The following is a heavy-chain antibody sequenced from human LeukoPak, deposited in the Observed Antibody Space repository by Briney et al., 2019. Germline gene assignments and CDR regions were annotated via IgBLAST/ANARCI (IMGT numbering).Heavy chain of an antibody. CDR1: GFTFSTTW. CDR2: IDGDARTI. Sequence: PGGSLRLSCAASGFTFSTTWVHWVRQAPGRGLVWVSRIDGDARTIDYADSVKGRFIISRDNAKNTLYLQMNSLRPEDTAVYYCATAGAFYFQNWGQGTLVTVSS. J-gene: IGHJ4*02. CDR3: ATAGAFYFQN. D-gene: IGHD1-1*01. V-gene: IGHV3-74*01.